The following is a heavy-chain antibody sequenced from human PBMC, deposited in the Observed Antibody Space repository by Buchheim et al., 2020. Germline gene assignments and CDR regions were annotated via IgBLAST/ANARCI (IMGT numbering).Heavy chain of an antibody. D-gene: IGHD3-3*01. CDR1: GFSLSTSGVG. CDR3: AQRHYDFWSGYSTFDY. CDR2: IYWDDDK. J-gene: IGHJ4*02. V-gene: IGHV2-5*02. Sequence: QITLKESGPTLVKPTQTLTLTCTFSGFSLSTSGVGVGWIRQPPGKALEWLALIYWDDDKRYSPSLKSRLTITKDTPKNQVGLTMTNMDPVDTATYYCAQRHYDFWSGYSTFDYWGQGTL.